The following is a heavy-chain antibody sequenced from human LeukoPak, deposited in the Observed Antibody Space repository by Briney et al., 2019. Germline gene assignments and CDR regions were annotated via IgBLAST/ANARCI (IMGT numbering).Heavy chain of an antibody. D-gene: IGHD6-13*01. J-gene: IGHJ4*02. CDR1: GFTFSSYR. V-gene: IGHV3-21*01. Sequence: GGSLRLSCAASGFTFSSYRMNWVSQDAGEGRELFSSISSSSTYIYYSHSVIGRFTISRDNAKNSLYLQMNSLRAEDTAVYYCARGLAAAGTASFWGQGTLVTVSS. CDR2: ISSSSTYI. CDR3: ARGLAAAGTASF.